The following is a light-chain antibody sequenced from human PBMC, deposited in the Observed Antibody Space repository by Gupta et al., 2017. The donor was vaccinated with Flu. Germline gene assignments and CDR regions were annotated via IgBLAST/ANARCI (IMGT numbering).Light chain of an antibody. CDR1: RSVSSN. V-gene: IGKV3-15*01. Sequence: GERATLSCRASRSVSSNLAWYQQKPGQAPRLLIYGTFTRATGIPARFSGSGSGTEFTLTISSRQSEDFAIYYCQQYNNWPLTFGGGTKVEIK. CDR2: GTF. J-gene: IGKJ4*01. CDR3: QQYNNWPLT.